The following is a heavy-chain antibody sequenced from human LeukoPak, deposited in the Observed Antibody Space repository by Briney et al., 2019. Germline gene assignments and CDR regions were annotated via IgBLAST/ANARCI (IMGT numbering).Heavy chain of an antibody. CDR1: GGSISSYY. V-gene: IGHV4-4*07. Sequence: SETLSLTCTVSGGSISSYYWSWIRQPAGKGLEWIGRIYTSGSTNYNPSLKSRVTMSVDTSKNQFSLKLSSVTAADTAVYYCVGQTDISFYYYIDAWGRGTTVTISS. J-gene: IGHJ6*03. CDR2: IYTSGST. D-gene: IGHD3-3*02. CDR3: VGQTDISFYYYIDA.